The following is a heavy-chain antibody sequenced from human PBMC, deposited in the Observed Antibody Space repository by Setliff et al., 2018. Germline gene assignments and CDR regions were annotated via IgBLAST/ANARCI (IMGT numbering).Heavy chain of an antibody. CDR1: GGTFSDYY. CDR3: AIGGGYCDFFDCFPFDN. Sequence: PSETLSLTCAAYGGTFSDYYWTWIRQPPGKGLEWVGEINHRGSTNYNPSLKSRVTISVDTSKDQFSLKLNSVTAADTALYYCAIGGGYCDFFDCFPFDNWGQGFLVTVSS. J-gene: IGHJ4*02. CDR2: INHRGST. V-gene: IGHV4-34*08. D-gene: IGHD3-16*01.